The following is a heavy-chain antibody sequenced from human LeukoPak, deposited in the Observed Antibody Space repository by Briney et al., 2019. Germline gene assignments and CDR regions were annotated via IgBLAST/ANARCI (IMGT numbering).Heavy chain of an antibody. CDR3: ARVLGIAVVPGATEDNYFDP. Sequence: PSETLSLTCGVYGGSFSSYFWTWIRQSPAKGLEWIGEINQSGDTDYNPSLKSRANISIDTSRSQFSLTLSSVTAADTAMYYCARVLGIAVVPGATEDNYFDPWGQGTLLVVSS. J-gene: IGHJ5*02. CDR1: GGSFSSYF. CDR2: INQSGDT. D-gene: IGHD2-2*01. V-gene: IGHV4-34*01.